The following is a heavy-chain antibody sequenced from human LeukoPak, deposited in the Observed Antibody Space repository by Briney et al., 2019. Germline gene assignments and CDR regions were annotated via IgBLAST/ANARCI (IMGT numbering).Heavy chain of an antibody. CDR2: ISYDGSNK. V-gene: IGHV3-30-3*01. Sequence: GGSLRLSCAASGFTFSSYAMHWVRQAPGKGLEWVAVISYDGSNKYYADSVKGRFTISRDNSKNTLYLQMNSLRAEDTAVYYCARVSGSGSYNWFDPWGQGILVTVSS. D-gene: IGHD3-10*01. CDR1: GFTFSSYA. CDR3: ARVSGSGSYNWFDP. J-gene: IGHJ5*02.